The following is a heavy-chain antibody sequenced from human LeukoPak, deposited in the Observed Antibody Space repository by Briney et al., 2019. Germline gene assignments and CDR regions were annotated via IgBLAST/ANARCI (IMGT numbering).Heavy chain of an antibody. V-gene: IGHV3-30*18. Sequence: GGSLRLSCAASGFTFSSYGMHWVRQAPGKGLEWVAVISYDGSNKYYADSVKGRFTISRDNSKNTLYLQINSLRAEDTAVYYCAKNQGLIRGVIDYWGQGTLVTVSS. CDR2: ISYDGSNK. D-gene: IGHD3-10*01. J-gene: IGHJ4*02. CDR1: GFTFSSYG. CDR3: AKNQGLIRGVIDY.